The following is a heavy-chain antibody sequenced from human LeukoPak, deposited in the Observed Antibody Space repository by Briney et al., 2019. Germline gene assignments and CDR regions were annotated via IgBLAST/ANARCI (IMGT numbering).Heavy chain of an antibody. CDR2: IKQDGSEK. CDR3: ARETMTTDY. Sequence: GGSLRLSCAASRFTFSSYWMSWVRQAPGKGLEWVANIKQDGSEKYYVDSVKGRFTISRDNAKNSLYLQMNSLRAEDTAVYYCARETMTTDYWGQGTLVTVSS. CDR1: RFTFSSYW. J-gene: IGHJ4*02. V-gene: IGHV3-7*01. D-gene: IGHD3-22*01.